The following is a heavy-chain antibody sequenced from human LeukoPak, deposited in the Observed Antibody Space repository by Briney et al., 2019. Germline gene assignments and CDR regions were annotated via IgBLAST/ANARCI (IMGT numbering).Heavy chain of an antibody. CDR3: ASYDYIWGSYRYGGYFDY. D-gene: IGHD3-16*02. CDR1: GGSISSSDYS. Sequence: SETLSLTCTVSGGSISSSDYSWGWIRQPPGKGLEWIGEINHSGSTNYNPSLKSRVTISVDTSKNQFSLKLSSVTAADTAVYYCASYDYIWGSYRYGGYFDYWGQGTLVTVSS. V-gene: IGHV4-39*07. J-gene: IGHJ4*02. CDR2: INHSGST.